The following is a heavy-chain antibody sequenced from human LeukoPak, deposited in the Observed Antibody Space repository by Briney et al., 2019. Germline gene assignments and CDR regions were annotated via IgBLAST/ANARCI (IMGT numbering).Heavy chain of an antibody. D-gene: IGHD5-24*01. V-gene: IGHV4-59*01. CDR3: AKDRGWLQFDY. J-gene: IGHJ4*02. Sequence: SETLSLTCTVSGGSISSYYWSWIRQPPGKGLEWIGYIYYSGSTNYNPSLKSRVTISVDTSKNQFSLKLSSVTAADTAVYYCAKDRGWLQFDYWGQGTLVSVS. CDR2: IYYSGST. CDR1: GGSISSYY.